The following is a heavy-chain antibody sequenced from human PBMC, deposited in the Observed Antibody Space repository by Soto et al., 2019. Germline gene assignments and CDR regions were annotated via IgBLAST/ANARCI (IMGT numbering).Heavy chain of an antibody. CDR3: ANSSGIYPGSYYTGYYFDY. CDR1: GFTFSSYA. Sequence: HPGGSLRLSCAAPGFTFSSYAMSWVRQAPGKGLEWVSTISGSGGSTHYADSVKGRFTISRDNSKNTLYLQMNSLRAEDTAVYYCANSSGIYPGSYYTGYYFDYWGQGTLVTVSS. CDR2: ISGSGGST. V-gene: IGHV3-23*01. D-gene: IGHD3-10*01. J-gene: IGHJ4*02.